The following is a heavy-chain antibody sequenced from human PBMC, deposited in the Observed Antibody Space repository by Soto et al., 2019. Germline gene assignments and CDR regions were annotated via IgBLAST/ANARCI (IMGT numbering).Heavy chain of an antibody. V-gene: IGHV1-2*04. J-gene: IGHJ3*02. D-gene: IGHD2-15*01. CDR3: ARAMVVAATNAFDI. CDR2: IHPNSAGT. CDR1: GYTLTGYY. Sequence: ASVKVSFKSSGYTLTGYYRHGVGQAPRQGLEWMGWIHPNSAGTNYAQKFQGWVTITRDPSISTAYMELSRLRSDDTAVYYCARAMVVAATNAFDIWGQGTMVTVSS.